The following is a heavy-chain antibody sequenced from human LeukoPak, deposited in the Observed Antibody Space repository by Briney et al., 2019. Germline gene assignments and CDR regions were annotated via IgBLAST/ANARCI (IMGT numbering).Heavy chain of an antibody. CDR1: GFTFSSYA. V-gene: IGHV3-30-3*01. CDR3: AREIRGGSYYDPFDY. Sequence: PGGSLRVSCAASGFTFSSYAMHWVRQAPGKGLEWVAVISYDGSNKYYADSVKGRFTISRDNSKNTLYLQMNSLRAEDTAVYYCAREIRGGSYYDPFDYWGQGTLITVSS. CDR2: ISYDGSNK. J-gene: IGHJ4*02. D-gene: IGHD1-26*01.